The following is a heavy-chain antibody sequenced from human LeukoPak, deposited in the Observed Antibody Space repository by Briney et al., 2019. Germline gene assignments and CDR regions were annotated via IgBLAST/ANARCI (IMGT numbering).Heavy chain of an antibody. CDR1: GGTFSSYA. V-gene: IGHV1-69*01. CDR2: IIPIFGTA. Sequence: KISCKASGGTFSSYAISWVRQAPGQGLEWVGGIIPIFGTANYAQKFQGRVTITADESTSTAYMELSSLRSEDTAVYYCARGALSRGVPAAMDYMDVWGKGTTVTVSS. CDR3: ARGALSRGVPAAMDYMDV. J-gene: IGHJ6*03. D-gene: IGHD2-2*01.